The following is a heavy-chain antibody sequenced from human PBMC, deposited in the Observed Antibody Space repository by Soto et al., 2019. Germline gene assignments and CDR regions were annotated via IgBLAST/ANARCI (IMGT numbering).Heavy chain of an antibody. CDR3: ARVRGYYDSSGYYSPYYYYYGMDV. V-gene: IGHV1-46*01. CDR1: GYTFTSYY. Sequence: ASVKVSCKGSGYTFTSYYMHWVRQAPGQGLEWMGIINPSSGSTSYAQKFQGRVTMTRDTSTSTVYMELSSLRSEDTAVYYCARVRGYYDSSGYYSPYYYYYGMDVWGQGTTVTVSS. CDR2: INPSSGST. J-gene: IGHJ6*02. D-gene: IGHD3-22*01.